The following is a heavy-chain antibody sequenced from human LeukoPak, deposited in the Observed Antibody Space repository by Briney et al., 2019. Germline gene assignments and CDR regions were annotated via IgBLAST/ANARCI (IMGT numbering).Heavy chain of an antibody. D-gene: IGHD3-9*01. CDR2: MRTTGEGAKYA. J-gene: IGHJ4*02. Sequence: PGGSLRLSCATSGFSFTDYPMNWVREAPGEGVEWISNMRTTGEGAKYAYYADSVKGRLTISRDDGKNTLYLHMHSLRDDDTAVYYCATDQRYAFDYWGQGILVTVSS. CDR3: ATDQRYAFDY. CDR1: GFSFTDYP. V-gene: IGHV3-48*02.